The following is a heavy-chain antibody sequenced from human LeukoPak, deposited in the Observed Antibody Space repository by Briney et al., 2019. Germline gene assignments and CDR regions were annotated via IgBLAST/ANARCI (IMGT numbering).Heavy chain of an antibody. CDR1: GPTFSSSW. CDR2: INPDGNKK. D-gene: IGHD5-18*01. CDR3: ARDLAYSRLDY. Sequence: GGSLRLSCAVSGPTFSSSWMDWVRQAPGKGLEWVASINPDGNKKYSADSVKGRFTISRDNAENSLYLQMNSLRVEDTAFYYCARDLAYSRLDYWGQGMLVTVSS. J-gene: IGHJ4*02. V-gene: IGHV3-7*01.